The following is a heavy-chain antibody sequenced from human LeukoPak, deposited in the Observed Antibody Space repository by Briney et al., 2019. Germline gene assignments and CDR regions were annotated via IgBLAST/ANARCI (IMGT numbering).Heavy chain of an antibody. D-gene: IGHD3-3*01. J-gene: IGHJ4*02. CDR1: GFTFSSYG. Sequence: LGRSLRLSCAASGFTFSSYGMHWVRQAPGKGLEWVAVIWYDGSNKYYADSVKGRFTISRDNSKNTLYLQMNSLRAEDTAVYYCARGGSYDFWSEYYFDYWGQGTLVTVSS. CDR3: ARGGSYDFWSEYYFDY. CDR2: IWYDGSNK. V-gene: IGHV3-33*01.